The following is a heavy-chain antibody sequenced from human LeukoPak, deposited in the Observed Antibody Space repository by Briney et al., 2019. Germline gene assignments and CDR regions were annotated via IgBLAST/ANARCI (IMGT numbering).Heavy chain of an antibody. CDR1: GYTFTSYD. CDR3: ARDGFGELSGNAFDI. Sequence: ASVKVSCKASGYTFTSYDINWVRQAPGQGLEWMGRMNPNSGKTDYAQKFQGRVTITRNTSISTAYMELSSLRSEDTAVYYCARDGFGELSGNAFDIWGQGTMVTVSS. D-gene: IGHD3-10*01. CDR2: MNPNSGKT. J-gene: IGHJ3*02. V-gene: IGHV1-8*03.